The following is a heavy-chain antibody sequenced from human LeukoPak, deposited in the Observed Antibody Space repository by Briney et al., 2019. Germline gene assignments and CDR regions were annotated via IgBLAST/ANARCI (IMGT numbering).Heavy chain of an antibody. J-gene: IGHJ6*02. CDR2: ISWNSGST. Sequence: AGGSLRLSCAASGFTFDDSAMHWVRQAPGKGLEWVSSISWNSGSTGYADSVKGRFTISRDNAKNSLYLQMNSLRAEDTALYYCAKDIIDTHGSYSMDVWGQGTTVTVSS. V-gene: IGHV3-9*01. CDR3: AKDIIDTHGSYSMDV. D-gene: IGHD3-10*01. CDR1: GFTFDDSA.